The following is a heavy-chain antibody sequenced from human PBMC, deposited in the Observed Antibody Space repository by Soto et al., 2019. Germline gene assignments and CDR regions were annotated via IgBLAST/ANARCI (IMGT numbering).Heavy chain of an antibody. D-gene: IGHD6-13*01. CDR3: ASPSSSWYKVWDY. Sequence: QVQLVQSGAEVKKPGSSVKVSCMASGGTFSSYAISWVRQAPGQGLEWMGGIIPIFGTANYAQKFQGRVTITADKSTRTAYMELSSLSSEDTAVYYCASPSSSWYKVWDYWGQGTLVTVSS. CDR1: GGTFSSYA. CDR2: IIPIFGTA. J-gene: IGHJ4*02. V-gene: IGHV1-69*06.